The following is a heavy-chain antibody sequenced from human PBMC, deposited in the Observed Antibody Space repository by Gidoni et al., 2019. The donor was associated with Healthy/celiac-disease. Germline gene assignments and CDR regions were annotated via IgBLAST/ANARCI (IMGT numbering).Heavy chain of an antibody. CDR1: GFTFSSYA. CDR3: ARANLDVDTAMVYYYYYYMDV. D-gene: IGHD5-18*01. CDR2: ISYDRSNK. V-gene: IGHV3-30*01. Sequence: QVQLVASGGGVVQPGRSLRLSCAASGFTFSSYAMRWVRQAPGKGLEWLAVISYDRSNKYYADSVKGRFTISRDNSKNTLYLQMNSLRAEDTAVYYCARANLDVDTAMVYYYYYYMDVWGKGTTVTVSS. J-gene: IGHJ6*03.